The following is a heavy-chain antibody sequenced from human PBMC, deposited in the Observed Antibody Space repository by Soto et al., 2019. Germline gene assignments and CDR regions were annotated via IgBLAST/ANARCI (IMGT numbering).Heavy chain of an antibody. D-gene: IGHD6-19*01. Sequence: GGSLRLSCAASGFTVSGNSMSWVRQAPGKGLEWVSLIYAGGNIDYADSVKGRFTMSRDSSKSTLHLQMNSLRAEDTAVYYCAETNTGWATWGQGTLVTVSS. V-gene: IGHV3-53*01. J-gene: IGHJ5*02. CDR3: AETNTGWAT. CDR1: GFTVSGNS. CDR2: IYAGGNI.